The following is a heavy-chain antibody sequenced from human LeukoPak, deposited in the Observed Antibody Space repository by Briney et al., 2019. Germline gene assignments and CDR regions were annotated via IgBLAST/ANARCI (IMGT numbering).Heavy chain of an antibody. CDR3: ARTITSKGYYMDV. J-gene: IGHJ6*03. D-gene: IGHD3-16*01. CDR2: IYPSGST. CDR1: GGSINSAGYY. V-gene: IGHV4-61*02. Sequence: PSQTLSLTCTVSGGSINSAGYYWSWIRQPAGKGLEWIGRIYPSGSTNYNPSLKSRVTISLDTSKNQFSLKVTSVTAADTAVYYCARTITSKGYYMDVWGKGTTVTVSS.